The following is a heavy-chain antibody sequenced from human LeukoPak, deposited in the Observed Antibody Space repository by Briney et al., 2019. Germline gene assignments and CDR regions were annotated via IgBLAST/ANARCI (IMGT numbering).Heavy chain of an antibody. D-gene: IGHD2-2*01. CDR3: ARSPLAYCSSTSCPDRVYYYYYYMDV. Sequence: SVKVSCKASGGTFSSYAISWVRQAPGQGLEWMGGIIPIFGTANCAQKFQGRVTITADESTSTAYMELSSLRSEDTAVYYCARSPLAYCSSTSCPDRVYYYYYYMDVWGKGTTVTVSS. CDR2: IIPIFGTA. CDR1: GGTFSSYA. V-gene: IGHV1-69*13. J-gene: IGHJ6*03.